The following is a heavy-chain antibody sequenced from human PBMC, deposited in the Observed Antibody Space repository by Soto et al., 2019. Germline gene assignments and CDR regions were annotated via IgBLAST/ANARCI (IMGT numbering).Heavy chain of an antibody. CDR2: INPETGGT. CDR3: AGERFQVISDGIDV. J-gene: IGHJ6*02. Sequence: QVQLVQSGADVKTPGASVRVSCKASGYTFTGYYVHWVREAPGQGLAWMGWINPETGGTSYAQKFQGRVSLSRDTSINTAYLELSSLRFDDAAVYFCAGERFQVISDGIDVWGQGTTVTVSS. V-gene: IGHV1-2*02. CDR1: GYTFTGYY. D-gene: IGHD2-21*01.